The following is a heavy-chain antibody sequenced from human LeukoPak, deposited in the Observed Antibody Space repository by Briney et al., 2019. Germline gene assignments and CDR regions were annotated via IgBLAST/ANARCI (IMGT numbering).Heavy chain of an antibody. D-gene: IGHD6-13*01. Sequence: ASVKVSCKVSGYTLTELSMHWVRQAPGKGLEWMGGFDPEDGETIYAQKFQGRVTMTEDTSTDTAYMELSSLRSEDMAVYYCARVPTDSSSCYPVDYWGQGTLVTVSS. CDR2: FDPEDGET. J-gene: IGHJ4*02. CDR1: GYTLTELS. CDR3: ARVPTDSSSCYPVDY. V-gene: IGHV1-24*01.